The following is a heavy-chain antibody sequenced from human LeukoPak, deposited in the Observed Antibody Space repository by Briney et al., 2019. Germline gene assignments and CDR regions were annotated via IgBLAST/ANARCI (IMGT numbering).Heavy chain of an antibody. CDR1: GGSISSGGYY. J-gene: IGHJ4*02. V-gene: IGHV4-30-2*01. D-gene: IGHD1-26*01. CDR3: ARDFRLRRWELREGFDY. CDR2: IYHSGST. Sequence: SETLSLTCTVSGGSISSGGYYWSWIRQPPGKGLEWIGYIYHSGSTYYNPSLKSRVTISVDRSKNQFSLKLSSVTAADTAVYYCARDFRLRRWELREGFDYWGQGTLVTVSS.